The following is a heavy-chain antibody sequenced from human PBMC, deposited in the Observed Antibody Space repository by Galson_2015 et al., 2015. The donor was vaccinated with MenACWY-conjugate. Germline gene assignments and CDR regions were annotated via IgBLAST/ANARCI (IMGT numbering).Heavy chain of an antibody. CDR1: GFTFSSYA. Sequence: RLSCAASGFTFSSYAMSWARPVPGKGLEWVSAISGSGGSTYYADSVKGRFTISRDNSKNTLYLQMNSLRAEDTAVYYCAKGGLWYFDLGGRGTLVTVSS. CDR3: AKGGLWYFDL. J-gene: IGHJ2*01. CDR2: ISGSGGST. V-gene: IGHV3-23*01. D-gene: IGHD3-16*01.